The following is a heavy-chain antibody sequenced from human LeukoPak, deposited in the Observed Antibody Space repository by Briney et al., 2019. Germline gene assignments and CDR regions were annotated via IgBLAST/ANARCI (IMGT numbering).Heavy chain of an antibody. CDR1: GGSISSGGYY. Sequence: SETLSLTCTVSGGSISSGGYYWRWIRQHPGKGLEWIGYIYYSGSTYYNPSLKSRVTISVDTSKNQFSLKLSSVTAADTAVYYCARVYTYYDFWSGYPHNYYYGMDVWGQGTTVTVSS. J-gene: IGHJ6*02. D-gene: IGHD3-3*01. CDR3: ARVYTYYDFWSGYPHNYYYGMDV. CDR2: IYYSGST. V-gene: IGHV4-31*03.